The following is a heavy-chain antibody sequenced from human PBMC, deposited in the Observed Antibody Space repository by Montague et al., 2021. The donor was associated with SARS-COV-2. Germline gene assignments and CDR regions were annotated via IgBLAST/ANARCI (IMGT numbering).Heavy chain of an antibody. Sequence: SETLSLTCAVYGGSFSGYYWSWIRQPPGKGLEWDGEINHRGSTNYNPSLKSRVIISVDTSKNQFSLKLSSVTAAGTAVYYCARGTGPRSITLFGVIIIGHVFDIWGQGTMVTVSS. V-gene: IGHV4-34*01. CDR2: INHRGST. CDR3: ARGTGPRSITLFGVIIIGHVFDI. D-gene: IGHD3-3*01. J-gene: IGHJ3*02. CDR1: GGSFSGYY.